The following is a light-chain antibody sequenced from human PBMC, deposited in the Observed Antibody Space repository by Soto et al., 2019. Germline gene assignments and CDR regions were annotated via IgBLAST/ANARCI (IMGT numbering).Light chain of an antibody. CDR1: QSVSSSY. Sequence: EIVLTQSPGTLSLSPGERATLSCRASQSVSSSYLAWYQQKPGQGPRLLIYGASSRATGIPDRYSGSGSGTDFTLTISRLEAEDFAVYDCQQWHGSPRLTCGGGTKLEIK. CDR3: QQWHGSPRLT. V-gene: IGKV3-20*01. CDR2: GAS. J-gene: IGKJ4*01.